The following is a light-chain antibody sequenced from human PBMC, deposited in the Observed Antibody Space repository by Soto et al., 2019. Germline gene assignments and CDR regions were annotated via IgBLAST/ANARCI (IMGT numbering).Light chain of an antibody. Sequence: EIVLTQSPGTLSLSPGERATLSCRASQSVSSSYLAWYQQKPGQAPRLLIYGASSRPTGIPDRFSGSGSGKNLTRTIRRLEPEDFAVYYCQQYGSSPPLYTFGQGTKLEIK. CDR3: QQYGSSPPLYT. V-gene: IGKV3-20*01. CDR1: QSVSSSY. CDR2: GAS. J-gene: IGKJ2*01.